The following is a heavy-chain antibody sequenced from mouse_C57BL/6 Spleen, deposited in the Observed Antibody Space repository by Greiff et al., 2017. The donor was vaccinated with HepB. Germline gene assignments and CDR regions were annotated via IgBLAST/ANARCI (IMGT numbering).Heavy chain of an antibody. J-gene: IGHJ3*01. D-gene: IGHD1-1*01. V-gene: IGHV1-19*01. CDR1: GYTFTDYY. Sequence: EVQLQQSGPVLVKPGASVKMSCKASGYTFTDYYMNWVKQSHGKSLEWIGVINPYNGGTSYNQKFKGKATLTVDKSSSTAYMELNSLTSEDSAVYYCAREGLDYGSFGVPLAYWGQGTLVTVSA. CDR3: AREGLDYGSFGVPLAY. CDR2: INPYNGGT.